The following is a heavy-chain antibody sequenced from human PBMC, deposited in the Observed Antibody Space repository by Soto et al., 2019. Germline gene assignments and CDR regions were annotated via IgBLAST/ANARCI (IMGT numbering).Heavy chain of an antibody. V-gene: IGHV4-4*07. CDR3: ARGQRFSDCFDP. CDR1: GGSMSSYY. J-gene: IGHJ5*02. CDR2: VYSSGGT. Sequence: SETLSLTCTVSGGSMSSYYWTWIRQPAGKGLEWIGRVYSSGGTHYNPSLKSRVTISLDTSKNQFSLRLLSVTDADTAVYYCARGQRFSDCFDPWGQGTLVTVSS. D-gene: IGHD3-3*01.